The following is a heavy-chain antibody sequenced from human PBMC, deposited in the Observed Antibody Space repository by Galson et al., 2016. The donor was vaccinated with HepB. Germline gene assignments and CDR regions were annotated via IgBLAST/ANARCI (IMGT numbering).Heavy chain of an antibody. CDR3: ARMANGADSD. CDR2: IRNKRNNYIT. Sequence: SLRLSCAGSGFSFSDHYMDWVRQAPGKGLEWVGRIRNKRNNYITDYAASVIGRFTISRDDSRNSVDLQMNTLKTEDTAVYYCARMANGADSDWGQGTLVTVSS. D-gene: IGHD2-8*01. CDR1: GFSFSDHY. J-gene: IGHJ4*02. V-gene: IGHV3-72*01.